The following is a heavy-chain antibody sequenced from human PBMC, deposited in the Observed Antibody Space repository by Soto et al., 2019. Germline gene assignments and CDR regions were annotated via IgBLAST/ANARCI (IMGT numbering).Heavy chain of an antibody. CDR1: GFTFSSYA. V-gene: IGHV3-23*01. CDR2: ISGSGGST. J-gene: IGHJ4*02. Sequence: HPVGSLRLSCAASGFTFSSYAMSWVRQAPGKGLEWVSAISGSGGSTYYADSVKGRFTISRDNSKNTLYLQMNSLRAEDTAVYYCAKSSYYYDSSGYYPLHFDYWGQGTLVTVSS. D-gene: IGHD3-22*01. CDR3: AKSSYYYDSSGYYPLHFDY.